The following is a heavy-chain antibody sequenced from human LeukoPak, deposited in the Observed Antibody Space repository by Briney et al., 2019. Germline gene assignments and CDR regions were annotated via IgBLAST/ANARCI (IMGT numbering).Heavy chain of an antibody. CDR1: GFTFSSYG. CDR3: ARGRPSPCSGGSCSVKYFQH. V-gene: IGHV3-33*01. Sequence: GRSLRLSCAASGFTFSSYGMHWVRQAPGKGLEWVAVIWYDGSNKYYADSVKGRFTISRDNSENTLYLQMNSLRAEDTAVYYCARGRPSPCSGGSCSVKYFQHWGQGTLVTVSS. CDR2: IWYDGSNK. D-gene: IGHD2-15*01. J-gene: IGHJ1*01.